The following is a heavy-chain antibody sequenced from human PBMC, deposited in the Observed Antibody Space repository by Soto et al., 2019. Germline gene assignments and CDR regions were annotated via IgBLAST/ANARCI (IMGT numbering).Heavy chain of an antibody. D-gene: IGHD2-15*01. CDR3: ARDKVVGRTLTTHYYYGLDV. V-gene: IGHV3-23*01. CDR2: ISGSGSNT. J-gene: IGHJ6*02. Sequence: PGGSLRLSCEASGFTFRSHDMSWARQAPGKELEWVATISGSGSNTHYTDSVKGRFIISKDNAKNTMYLQMDSLRAEDTAVYYCARDKVVGRTLTTHYYYGLDVWGQGTSVTVSS. CDR1: GFTFRSHD.